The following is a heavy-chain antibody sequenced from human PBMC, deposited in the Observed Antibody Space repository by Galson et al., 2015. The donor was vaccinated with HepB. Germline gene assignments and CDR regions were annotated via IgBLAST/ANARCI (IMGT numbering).Heavy chain of an antibody. V-gene: IGHV3-30*03. D-gene: IGHD1-26*01. CDR1: GFTFSSYG. J-gene: IGHJ4*02. Sequence: SLRLSCAASGFTFSSYGMHWVRQAPGKGLEWVAVISYDGSNKYYADSVKGRFTISRDNSKNTLYLQMNSLRAEDTAVYYCARDGKQYSGSYSMSFLFAYWGQGTLVTVSS. CDR2: ISYDGSNK. CDR3: ARDGKQYSGSYSMSFLFAY.